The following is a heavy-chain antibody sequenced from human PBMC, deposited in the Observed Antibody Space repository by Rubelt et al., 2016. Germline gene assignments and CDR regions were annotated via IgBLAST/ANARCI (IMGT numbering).Heavy chain of an antibody. CDR1: GFTFSSYG. Sequence: GGGVAQPGGSLRLSCAASGFTFSSYGMHWVRQAPGKGLEWVAFIRSDGSNEYYADSVKGRFTISRENSKNTLYLRMNSLIGEDTAVYYCEPPISGYSSGWYVYWGQGTVVTVS. D-gene: IGHD6-19*01. V-gene: IGHV3-30*02. CDR3: EPPISGYSSGWYVY. CDR2: IRSDGSNE. J-gene: IGHJ4*02.